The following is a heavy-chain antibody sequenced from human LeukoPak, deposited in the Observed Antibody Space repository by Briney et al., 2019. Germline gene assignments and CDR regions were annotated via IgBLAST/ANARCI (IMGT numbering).Heavy chain of an antibody. CDR1: GFTFSSYS. V-gene: IGHV3-48*04. CDR3: AREDDWNYEDY. D-gene: IGHD1-7*01. CDR2: ISSSAGTL. J-gene: IGHJ4*02. Sequence: PGGSLRLSCAASGFTFSSYSMNWVRQAPGKGPEWVSYISSSAGTLNYADSVKGRFTISRDNAKNSLYLQMNSLRAEDTAIYFCAREDDWNYEDYWGQGTLVTVSS.